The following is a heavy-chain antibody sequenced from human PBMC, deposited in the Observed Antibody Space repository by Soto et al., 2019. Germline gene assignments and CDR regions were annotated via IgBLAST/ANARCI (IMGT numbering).Heavy chain of an antibody. CDR1: GFTFSSYG. V-gene: IGHV3-33*01. Sequence: QVQLVESGGGVVQPGRSLRLSCAASGFTFSSYGMHWVRQAPGKGLEWVAVIWYDGSNKYYADSVKGRFTISRDNSKNTLHLQMNSLRAEDTAVYYCARDALRGAGDLGSYWGQGTLVTVSS. J-gene: IGHJ4*02. CDR3: ARDALRGAGDLGSY. CDR2: IWYDGSNK. D-gene: IGHD7-27*01.